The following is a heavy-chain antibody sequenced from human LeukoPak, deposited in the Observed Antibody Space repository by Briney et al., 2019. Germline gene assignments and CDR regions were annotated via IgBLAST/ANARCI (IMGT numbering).Heavy chain of an antibody. CDR2: IYTSGST. CDR3: ARDFGGAAAGTGWYYFDY. V-gene: IGHV4-61*02. Sequence: PSETLSFTCTVSGGSISSGSYYWSWIRQPAGKGLEWIGRIYTSGSTNYNPSLKSRVTISVDTSKNQFSLKLSSVTAADTAVYYCARDFGGAAAGTGWYYFDYWGQGTLVTVSS. CDR1: GGSISSGSYY. D-gene: IGHD6-13*01. J-gene: IGHJ4*02.